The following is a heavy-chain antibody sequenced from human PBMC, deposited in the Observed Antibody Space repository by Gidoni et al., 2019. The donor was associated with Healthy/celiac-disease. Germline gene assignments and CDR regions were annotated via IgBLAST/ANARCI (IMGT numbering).Heavy chain of an antibody. J-gene: IGHJ4*02. CDR2: IKQDGSEK. V-gene: IGHV3-7*04. Sequence: EVQLVESGGGLVQPGGSLRLSCAASGFTFSSYWMSWVRQAPGKGLEWVANIKQDGSEKYYVDSVKGRFTISRDNAKNSLYLQMNSLRAEDTAVYYCARPPTPDSSSWYPLFDYWGQGTLVTVS. CDR3: ARPPTPDSSSWYPLFDY. D-gene: IGHD6-13*01. CDR1: GFTFSSYW.